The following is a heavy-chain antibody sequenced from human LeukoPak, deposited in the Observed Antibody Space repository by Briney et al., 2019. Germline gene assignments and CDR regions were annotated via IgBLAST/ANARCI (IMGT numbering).Heavy chain of an antibody. CDR2: INHRGSP. J-gene: IGHJ6*03. CDR3: ARGRRLIVVGHYYYYMDV. D-gene: IGHD3-22*01. Sequence: SESLCLTCAVSGGSFSGYYWSGMPHPPGRGRGWVGEINHRGSPNYNTCLKCRVTISVAASKNQISLKLRSVTAADTAVYYCARGRRLIVVGHYYYYMDVWGKGTTVTVPS. V-gene: IGHV4-34*01. CDR1: GGSFSGYY.